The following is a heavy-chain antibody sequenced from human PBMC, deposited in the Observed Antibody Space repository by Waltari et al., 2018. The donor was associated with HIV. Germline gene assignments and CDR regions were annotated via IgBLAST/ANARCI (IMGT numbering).Heavy chain of an antibody. CDR1: GFPFSDSA. V-gene: IGHV3-73*02. D-gene: IGHD3-16*01. CDR2: IRTKPYAVAT. J-gene: IGHJ4*02. CDR3: TTAPGGDY. Sequence: VQLVESGGGLVQPGGSLKLSCAASGFPFSDSAVHWVRQASVKGLEWVGHIRTKPYAVATIYAESVKGRFTVSRDDSKNTAYLEMDSLKTEGTAMYYCTTAPGGDYWGQGTLVTVSS.